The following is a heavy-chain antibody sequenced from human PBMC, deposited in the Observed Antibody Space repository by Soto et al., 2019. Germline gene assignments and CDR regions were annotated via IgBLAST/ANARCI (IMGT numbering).Heavy chain of an antibody. CDR1: GFTFTRYS. J-gene: IGHJ4*02. CDR2: ISSTTNYI. CDR3: ARESEDLTSIFDY. V-gene: IGHV3-21*06. Sequence: GWSLRLSCAASGFTFTRYSMNWVRQAPGKGLEWVSSISSTTNYIYYGDSMKGRFTISRDNAKNSLYLEMNSLGAEDTAVYYCARESEDLTSIFDYWGQGSLVTVSS.